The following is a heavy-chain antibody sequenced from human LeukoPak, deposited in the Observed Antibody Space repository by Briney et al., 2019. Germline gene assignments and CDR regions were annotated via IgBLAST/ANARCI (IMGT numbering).Heavy chain of an antibody. CDR2: ITSGANT. Sequence: PGGSLRLSCAASGFTFNTYAMSWVRQAPGKGLEWVSGITSGANTYYADSVKGRFTISRDNSENTLNLQMNSLRAEDTAIYYCAEGRAGDITAAFNYWGQGTLVTVSS. J-gene: IGHJ4*02. D-gene: IGHD6-13*01. V-gene: IGHV3-23*01. CDR1: GFTFNTYA. CDR3: AEGRAGDITAAFNY.